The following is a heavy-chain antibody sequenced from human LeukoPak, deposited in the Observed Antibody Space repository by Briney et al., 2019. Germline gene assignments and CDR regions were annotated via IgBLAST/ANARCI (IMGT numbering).Heavy chain of an antibody. D-gene: IGHD5-18*01. V-gene: IGHV1-2*02. J-gene: IGHJ4*02. CDR3: ARNFVDTFTPDY. CDR2: INPNSGGT. Sequence: ASVKLSCKASGYTFTGYYLHWVRQAPGQGLEWMGWINPNSGGTNYAQKFQGRVTMTRDTSISPAYMELSRLRSDDTAVYYCARNFVDTFTPDYWGQGTLVTVSS. CDR1: GYTFTGYY.